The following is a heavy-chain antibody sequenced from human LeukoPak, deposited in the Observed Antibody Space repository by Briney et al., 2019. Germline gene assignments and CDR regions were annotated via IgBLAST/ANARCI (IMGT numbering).Heavy chain of an antibody. J-gene: IGHJ3*02. CDR1: GFTFSSYS. CDR3: AADDYDAFDI. CDR2: ISSSSSII. D-gene: IGHD1-1*01. Sequence: GSLRLSCAASGFTFSSYSMNWVRQAPGKGLEWVSNISSSSSIIYYADSVKGRFTISRDNAKNSLYLQMNSLRAEDTAVYYCAADDYDAFDIWGQGTLVTVSS. V-gene: IGHV3-48*01.